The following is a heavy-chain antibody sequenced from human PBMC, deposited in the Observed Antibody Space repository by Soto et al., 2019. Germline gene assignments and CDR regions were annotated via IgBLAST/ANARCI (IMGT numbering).Heavy chain of an antibody. J-gene: IGHJ4*02. Sequence: GGSLRLSCAASVFTFSNYAMSWVRQTPGRGLEWVSAITGSGGSTYYADSVKGRFTISRDNSKNTLYLQMDSLRADDTAIYYCAKGSSAARPYYFDYWAQGTLVTVSS. D-gene: IGHD2-2*02. V-gene: IGHV3-23*01. CDR3: AKGSSAARPYYFDY. CDR2: ITGSGGST. CDR1: VFTFSNYA.